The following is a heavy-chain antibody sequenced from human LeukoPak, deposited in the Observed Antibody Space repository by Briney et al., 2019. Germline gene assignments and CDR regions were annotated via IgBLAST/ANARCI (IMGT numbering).Heavy chain of an antibody. D-gene: IGHD6-19*01. V-gene: IGHV4-39*01. Sequence: SETLSLTCTVSGGSISSSSYYWGWIRQPPGKGLEWIGSIYYSGSTYCNPSLKSRVTISVGTSKNQFSLKLSSVTAADTAVYYCARQKGYSSGWYFDYWGQGTLVIVSS. CDR3: ARQKGYSSGWYFDY. CDR1: GGSISSSSYY. J-gene: IGHJ4*02. CDR2: IYYSGST.